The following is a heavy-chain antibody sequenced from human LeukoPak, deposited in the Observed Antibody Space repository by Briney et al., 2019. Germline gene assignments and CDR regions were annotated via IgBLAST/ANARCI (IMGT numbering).Heavy chain of an antibody. CDR2: INPSGGST. D-gene: IGHD1-26*01. Sequence: ASVKVSCKASGYTFTSYYMHWVRQAPGQGLEWMGIINPSGGSTSYAQKFQGRVTMTRDTSTSTVYMELSSLRSEDTAVYYCARAFSPSGSFHDAFDIWGQGTMVTVSS. CDR3: ARAFSPSGSFHDAFDI. J-gene: IGHJ3*02. CDR1: GYTFTSYY. V-gene: IGHV1-46*01.